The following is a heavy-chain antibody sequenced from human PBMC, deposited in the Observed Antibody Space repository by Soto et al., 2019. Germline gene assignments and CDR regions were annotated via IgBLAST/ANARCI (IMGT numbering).Heavy chain of an antibody. D-gene: IGHD1-1*01. CDR2: INDSGRTQ. Sequence: GGSLRLSCEASGFTFSVYTMTWVRQAPGKGLEWISDINDSGRTQRYAHSVRGRFTISRDNAKNSLYLEMTSLRDEETAIYYCERDGYRNSYDWPWLDTWGQGTKVTVSS. V-gene: IGHV3-48*02. CDR1: GFTFSVYT. CDR3: ERDGYRNSYDWPWLDT. J-gene: IGHJ5*02.